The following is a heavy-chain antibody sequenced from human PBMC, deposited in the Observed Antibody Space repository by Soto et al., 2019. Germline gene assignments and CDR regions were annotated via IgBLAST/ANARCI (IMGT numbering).Heavy chain of an antibody. CDR1: GYTFTSYG. D-gene: IGHD2-21*02. CDR2: ISAYNGNT. V-gene: IGHV1-18*01. J-gene: IGHJ4*02. Sequence: ASVEVSCKASGYTFTSYGISWVRQAPGQGLEWMGWISAYNGNTNYAQKLQGRVTITRDTSASTAYMELSSLRSEDTAVYYCARSIVVVTALDYWGQGTLVTVSS. CDR3: ARSIVVVTALDY.